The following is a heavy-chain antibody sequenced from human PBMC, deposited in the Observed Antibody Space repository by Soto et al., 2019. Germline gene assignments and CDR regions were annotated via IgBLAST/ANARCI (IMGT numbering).Heavy chain of an antibody. Sequence: QVQLVQSGAEVRRPGSSVKVSCKASGGTFGSNAISWVRQAPGQGLEWMGGIIPIFGTTNNAQMFQGRVTITADESTNTAYMELSSLRSEDTAIYYCAREGYTFGPGAVSGAFDIWGQGTVVTVSS. CDR3: AREGYTFGPGAVSGAFDI. CDR2: IIPIFGTT. J-gene: IGHJ3*02. D-gene: IGHD4-4*01. CDR1: GGTFGSNA. V-gene: IGHV1-69*12.